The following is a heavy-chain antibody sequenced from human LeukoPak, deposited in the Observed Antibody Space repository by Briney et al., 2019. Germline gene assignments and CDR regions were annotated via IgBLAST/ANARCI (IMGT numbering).Heavy chain of an antibody. J-gene: IGHJ3*01. CDR1: GFTFRGFW. V-gene: IGHV3-7*03. CDR3: ARSSYSSSSSV. D-gene: IGHD6-6*01. Sequence: GGSLRLSCAVSGFTFRGFWMSWSRQAPGKGLEWVASINSDGSEGYYADVVKGRFTISRDNAKNSLYLQINSLRAEDTAVYYCARSSYSSSSSVWGQGTMVTVSS. CDR2: INSDGSEG.